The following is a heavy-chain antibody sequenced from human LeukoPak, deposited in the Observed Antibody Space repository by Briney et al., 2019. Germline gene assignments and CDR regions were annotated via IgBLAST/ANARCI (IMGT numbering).Heavy chain of an antibody. CDR1: GFTFSSYG. D-gene: IGHD6-19*01. J-gene: IGHJ4*02. CDR3: ARDLVRYSSGWYGNDY. Sequence: PGGSLRLSCAASGFTFSSYGMHWVRQAPGKGLEWVAVISYDGSNKYYADSVKGRFTISRDNSKNTLYLQMNSLRAEDTAVYYCARDLVRYSSGWYGNDYWGQGTLVTVSS. V-gene: IGHV3-30*06. CDR2: ISYDGSNK.